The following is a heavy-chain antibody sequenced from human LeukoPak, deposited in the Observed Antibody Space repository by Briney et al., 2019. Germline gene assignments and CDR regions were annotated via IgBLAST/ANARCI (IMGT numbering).Heavy chain of an antibody. D-gene: IGHD6-19*01. CDR2: ISAYNGNT. V-gene: IGHV1-18*01. CDR1: GYTFTSCG. Sequence: ASVKVSCKASGYTFTSCGISWVRQAPGQGLEWMGWISAYNGNTNYAQKLQGRVTMTTVTSTSTAYMELRSLRSDDTAVYYCARHSSGSVGDWYFDLWGRGTLVTVPS. J-gene: IGHJ2*01. CDR3: ARHSSGSVGDWYFDL.